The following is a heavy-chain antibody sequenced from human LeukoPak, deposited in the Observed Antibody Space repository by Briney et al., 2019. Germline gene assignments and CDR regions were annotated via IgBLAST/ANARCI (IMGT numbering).Heavy chain of an antibody. J-gene: IGHJ4*02. Sequence: GGSLRLSCAGSGFTFSSYSMNWVRQAPGKGLEWVSYISSSGSTVYYADSVKGRFTISRDNAKNSLYLQMNSLRAEDTAVYYCARDTTGGFDYWGRGTLVTVSS. D-gene: IGHD1-26*01. CDR2: ISSSGSTV. V-gene: IGHV3-48*04. CDR3: ARDTTGGFDY. CDR1: GFTFSSYS.